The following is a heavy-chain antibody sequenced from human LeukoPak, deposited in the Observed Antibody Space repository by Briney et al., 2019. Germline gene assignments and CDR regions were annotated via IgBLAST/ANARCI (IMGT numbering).Heavy chain of an antibody. CDR1: GFTFSSYA. V-gene: IGHV3-20*04. CDR3: ARSSVDTAMGPFDY. Sequence: PGGSLRLSCAASGFTFSSYAMSWVRQAPGKGLEWVSGINWNGGSTGYADSVKGRFTISRDNAKNSLYLQMNSLRAEDTALYYCARSSVDTAMGPFDYWGQGTLVTVSS. CDR2: INWNGGST. J-gene: IGHJ4*02. D-gene: IGHD5-18*01.